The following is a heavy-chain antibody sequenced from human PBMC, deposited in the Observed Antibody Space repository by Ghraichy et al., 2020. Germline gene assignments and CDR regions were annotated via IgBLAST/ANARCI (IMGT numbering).Heavy chain of an antibody. Sequence: GGSLRLSCAASGFTFNNYAMSWVRQAPGKGLEWVSAITGSGGNTYYADSVKGRFTISRDNSRNTLYLQMSSLRAEDTALYYCAKVVGVTRFDAFDIWGQGTMVTVSS. D-gene: IGHD1-26*01. CDR2: ITGSGGNT. J-gene: IGHJ3*02. CDR1: GFTFNNYA. CDR3: AKVVGVTRFDAFDI. V-gene: IGHV3-23*01.